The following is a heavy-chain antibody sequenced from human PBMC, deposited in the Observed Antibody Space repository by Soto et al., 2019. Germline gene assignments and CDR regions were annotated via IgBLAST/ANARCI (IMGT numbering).Heavy chain of an antibody. CDR1: GYTFTNYG. J-gene: IGHJ5*02. D-gene: IGHD3-10*01. V-gene: IGHV1-18*01. Sequence: ASVKVSCKASGYTFTNYGISWVRQAPGQGLEWMGWINVYNGNTKYAQKVQGRVTMTTDTSTSTAYMELRSLRSDDTAVYYCARVGGGGCYYNQYNCYAPGGRGPLVTVPS. CDR2: INVYNGNT. CDR3: ARVGGGGCYYNQYNCYAP.